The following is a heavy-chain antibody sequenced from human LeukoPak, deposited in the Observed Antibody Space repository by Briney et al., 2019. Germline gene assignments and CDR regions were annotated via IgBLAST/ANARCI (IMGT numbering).Heavy chain of an antibody. J-gene: IGHJ6*02. V-gene: IGHV3-23*01. Sequence: QSGGSLRLSCAASGFTFSSYAISWVRQAPGKGLEWVSAINGSGGSKYYAECVKGRFNISRDNSKNTLYLQMNSLRAEDTAVYYCAKDSYYDGSGSYYGGNLYYYYVMDVWGQGTTVTVSS. D-gene: IGHD3-10*01. CDR1: GFTFSSYA. CDR3: AKDSYYDGSGSYYGGNLYYYYVMDV. CDR2: INGSGGSK.